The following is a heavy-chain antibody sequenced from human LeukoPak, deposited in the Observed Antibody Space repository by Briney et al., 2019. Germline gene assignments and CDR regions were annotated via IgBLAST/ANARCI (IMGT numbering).Heavy chain of an antibody. D-gene: IGHD3-16*02. Sequence: GGSLRLSCAASGFTFSSYDMSWVRQAPGKGLEWVSGISGGGGSTYYADSVKGRFTMSRDNSKNTLYLQMNSLRAEDTAVYYCAKNVNYDYVWGSYRLDYWGQGTLVTVSS. CDR1: GFTFSSYD. CDR2: ISGGGGST. CDR3: AKNVNYDYVWGSYRLDY. J-gene: IGHJ4*02. V-gene: IGHV3-23*01.